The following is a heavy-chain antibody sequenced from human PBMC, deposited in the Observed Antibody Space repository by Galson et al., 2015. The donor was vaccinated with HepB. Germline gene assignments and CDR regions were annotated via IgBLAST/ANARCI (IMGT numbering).Heavy chain of an antibody. Sequence: QSGAEVTKPGESLKISCKGSGYSFTSYWIGWVRQMPGKGLEWMGIIYPGDSDTRYSPSFQGQVTISADKSISTAYLQWSSLKASDTAMYYCARHIGDYGDYYYYYGMDVWGQGTTVTVSS. D-gene: IGHD4-17*01. V-gene: IGHV5-51*01. CDR3: ARHIGDYGDYYYYYGMDV. J-gene: IGHJ6*02. CDR1: GYSFTSYW. CDR2: IYPGDSDT.